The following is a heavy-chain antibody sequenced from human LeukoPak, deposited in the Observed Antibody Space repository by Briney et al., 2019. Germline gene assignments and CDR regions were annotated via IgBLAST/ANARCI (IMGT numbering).Heavy chain of an antibody. J-gene: IGHJ3*02. CDR1: GFTVSSND. V-gene: IGHV3-53*05. Sequence: GGSLRLSCAASGFTVSSNDMSWVRQAPGKGLECISVIYSGGSTDYADSVKGRLTISRDNSKNTLYLQMNSLRADDTAVYYCARGGYWVAAAGTWAFDIWGQGTMVTVSS. CDR2: IYSGGST. D-gene: IGHD6-13*01. CDR3: ARGGYWVAAAGTWAFDI.